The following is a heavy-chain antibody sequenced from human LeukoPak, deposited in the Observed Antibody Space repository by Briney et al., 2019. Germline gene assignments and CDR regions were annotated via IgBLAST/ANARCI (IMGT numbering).Heavy chain of an antibody. D-gene: IGHD1-26*01. J-gene: IGHJ3*02. CDR2: ISSSSSTI. V-gene: IGHV3-48*01. CDR1: GFTFSSYS. Sequence: GGSLRLSCAASGFTFSSYSMNWVRQAPGKGLEWVSYISSSSSTIYYADSVKGRFTISRDNAKNSLYLQMNSLRAEDTAVYYCARDRSWGRQPGEADRNAFDIWGQGTMVTVSS. CDR3: ARDRSWGRQPGEADRNAFDI.